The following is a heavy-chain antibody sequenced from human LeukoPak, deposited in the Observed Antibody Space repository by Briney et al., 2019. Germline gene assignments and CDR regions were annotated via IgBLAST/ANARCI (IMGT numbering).Heavy chain of an antibody. Sequence: GESLKISCKGSGYSFTSHWIGWVRQMPGKGLEWMGIIYPGDSDTRYSPSFQGQVTISADKSISTAYLQWSSLKASDTAEYYCARRGKAAAWGWGADYWGQGTLVTVSS. CDR2: IYPGDSDT. V-gene: IGHV5-51*01. D-gene: IGHD6-13*01. CDR1: GYSFTSHW. CDR3: ARRGKAAAWGWGADY. J-gene: IGHJ4*02.